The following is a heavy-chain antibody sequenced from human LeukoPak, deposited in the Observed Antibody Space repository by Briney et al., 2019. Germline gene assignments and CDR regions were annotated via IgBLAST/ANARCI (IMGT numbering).Heavy chain of an antibody. CDR2: IYYSGNT. J-gene: IGHJ4*02. CDR1: GDSSSTSNSY. Sequence: SETLSLTCAVSGDSSSTSNSYWGWIRRPPGKGLEWVGSIYYSGNTYYNPSLKSRVTISVDTSKNQFSLKLTSVTAADTAVYYCARQTGVGLFILPGGRGTLVTVSS. V-gene: IGHV4-39*01. D-gene: IGHD3-3*01. CDR3: ARQTGVGLFILP.